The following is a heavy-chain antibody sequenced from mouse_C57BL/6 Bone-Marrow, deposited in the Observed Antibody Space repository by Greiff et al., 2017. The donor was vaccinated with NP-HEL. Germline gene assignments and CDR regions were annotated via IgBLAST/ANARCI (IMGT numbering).Heavy chain of an antibody. V-gene: IGHV5-17*01. J-gene: IGHJ2*01. CDR1: GFTFSDYG. Sequence: EVQLQESGGGLVKPGGSLKLSCAASGFTFSDYGMHWVRQAPEKGLEWVAYISSGSSTIYYADTVKGRFTISRDNAKNTLFLQMTSLRSEDTAMYYCARSGKVAATGDYWGQGTTLTVSS. CDR3: ARSGKVAATGDY. D-gene: IGHD1-1*01. CDR2: ISSGSSTI.